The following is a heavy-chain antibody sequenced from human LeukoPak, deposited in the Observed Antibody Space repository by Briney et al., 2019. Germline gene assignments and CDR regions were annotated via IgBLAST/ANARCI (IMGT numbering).Heavy chain of an antibody. CDR1: GFTFSSYW. Sequence: GGSLRLSCAASGFTFSSYWMHWVRQAPGKGLVWVSRINSDGSSTSYADSVKGRFTISRDNAKNTLYLQMNSLRAEDTAVYYCAREAYGGKVPRYPDYWGQGTLVTVSS. CDR3: AREAYGGKVPRYPDY. D-gene: IGHD4-23*01. J-gene: IGHJ4*02. V-gene: IGHV3-74*01. CDR2: INSDGSST.